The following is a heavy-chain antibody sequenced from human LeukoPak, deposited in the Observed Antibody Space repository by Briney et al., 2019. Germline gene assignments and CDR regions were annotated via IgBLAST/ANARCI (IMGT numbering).Heavy chain of an antibody. CDR1: GFTFSSYS. Sequence: GGSLRLSCAASGFTFSSYSMNWVRQAPGKGLEWVSYVSSSSSTIYYADSVKGRFTISRDNAKNSLYLQMNSLRAEDTAVYYCARYTTSQRAFDIWGQGTMVTV. CDR2: VSSSSSTI. CDR3: ARYTTSQRAFDI. D-gene: IGHD2-2*01. V-gene: IGHV3-48*01. J-gene: IGHJ3*02.